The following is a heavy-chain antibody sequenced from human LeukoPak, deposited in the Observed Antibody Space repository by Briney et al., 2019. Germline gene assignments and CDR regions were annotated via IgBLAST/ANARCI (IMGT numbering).Heavy chain of an antibody. D-gene: IGHD6-13*01. Sequence: SETLSLTCTVSGGSISSSRYYWGWIRQPPGKGLEWIGSIYYSGGTYYNPSLKSRLTISVDTSKDQFSLKLSSVTTSDTAVYYCARHGWSSSWFDYWGQGTLVTVSS. CDR3: ARHGWSSSWFDY. CDR1: GGSISSSRYY. CDR2: IYYSGGT. J-gene: IGHJ4*02. V-gene: IGHV4-39*01.